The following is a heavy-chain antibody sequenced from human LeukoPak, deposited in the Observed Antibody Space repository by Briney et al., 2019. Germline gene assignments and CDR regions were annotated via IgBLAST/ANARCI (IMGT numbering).Heavy chain of an antibody. J-gene: IGHJ5*02. D-gene: IGHD6-13*01. CDR1: GGSISSYY. Sequence: SETLSLTCTVSGGSISSYYWSWIRQPPGKGLEWIGYIYYSGSTNYNPSLKSRVTISVDTSKNQFSLKLSSVTAADTAVYYCARTIPYSSSWYEGHWFDPWGQGTLVTVSS. CDR3: ARTIPYSSSWYEGHWFDP. CDR2: IYYSGST. V-gene: IGHV4-59*12.